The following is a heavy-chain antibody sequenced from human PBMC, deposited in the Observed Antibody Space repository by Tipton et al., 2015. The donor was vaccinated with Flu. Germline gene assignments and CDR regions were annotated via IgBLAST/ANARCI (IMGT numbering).Heavy chain of an antibody. CDR1: GFSVSSNY. D-gene: IGHD2-21*02. CDR3: ARDRVLFCGADCYPDYYYYYGLDV. Sequence: SLRLSCAASGFSVSSNYMTWVRQAPGKGLEWVSVTYSGGSTFYADSVKGRFTISRDHSKNTLYLQMNSLRAEDTAVYYCARDRVLFCGADCYPDYYYYYGLDVWGQGP. J-gene: IGHJ6*02. V-gene: IGHV3-66*02. CDR2: TYSGGST.